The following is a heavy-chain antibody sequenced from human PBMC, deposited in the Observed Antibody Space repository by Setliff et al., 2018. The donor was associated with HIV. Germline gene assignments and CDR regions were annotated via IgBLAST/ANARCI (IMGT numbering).Heavy chain of an antibody. D-gene: IGHD1-1*01. J-gene: IGHJ4*02. V-gene: IGHV4-34*01. CDR3: GRHPPTSDYNYNLIFDY. CDR2: INHSGST. Sequence: PSETLSLTCAVYGGSFSGYYWSWIRQPPGKGLEWIGEINHSGSTNYNMSLWSRVTISLDASRNQFSLELISVTAADTATYYCGRHPPTSDYNYNLIFDYWGRGVLVTVSS. CDR1: GGSFSGYY.